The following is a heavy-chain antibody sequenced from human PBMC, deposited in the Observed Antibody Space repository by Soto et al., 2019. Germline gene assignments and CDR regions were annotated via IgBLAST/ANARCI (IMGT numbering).Heavy chain of an antibody. J-gene: IGHJ3*02. CDR2: ISAYNGNT. D-gene: IGHD3-22*01. V-gene: IGHV1-18*01. CDR3: AGNYYDSSGYGRGAFDI. CDR1: GYTFTSYG. Sequence: GASVKVSCKASGYTFTSYGISWVRQAPGQGLEWMGWISAYNGNTNYAQKLQGRVTMTTDTSTSTAYMELRSLRSDDTAVYYCAGNYYDSSGYGRGAFDIWGQGTRVTISS.